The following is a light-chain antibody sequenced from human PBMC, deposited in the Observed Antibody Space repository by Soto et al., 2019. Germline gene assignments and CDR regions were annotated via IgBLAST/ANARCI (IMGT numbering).Light chain of an antibody. J-gene: IGKJ4*01. CDR3: HQYNNWPPVT. CDR1: QDVLTN. V-gene: IGKV3-15*01. Sequence: EIVMTQSPATLSVSPGERATLSCRASQDVLTNLAWYQQKPGQSPRLLIYRASTRATGVPARFSGSGSGTEFTLTISSLQSEDFAVYYCHQYNNWPPVTFGGGTKVDIK. CDR2: RAS.